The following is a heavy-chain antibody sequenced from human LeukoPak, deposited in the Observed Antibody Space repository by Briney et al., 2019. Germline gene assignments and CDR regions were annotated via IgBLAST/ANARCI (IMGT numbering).Heavy chain of an antibody. V-gene: IGHV3-49*04. Sequence: PGRSLRLSCTASGFTFGDYAMSWVRQAPGKGLEWVGFIRSKAYRGTTEYAASVKGRFTISRDDSKSIAYLQMNSLKTEDTAVYYCTRDLGTVTSYYFDYWGQGTLVTVSS. CDR1: GFTFGDYA. CDR2: IRSKAYRGTT. D-gene: IGHD4-11*01. J-gene: IGHJ4*02. CDR3: TRDLGTVTSYYFDY.